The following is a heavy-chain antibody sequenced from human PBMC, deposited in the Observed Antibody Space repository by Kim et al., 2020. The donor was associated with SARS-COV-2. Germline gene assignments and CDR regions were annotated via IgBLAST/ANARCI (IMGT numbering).Heavy chain of an antibody. CDR1: GYSFTSYD. J-gene: IGHJ4*02. D-gene: IGHD2-15*01. CDR2: MNPNSGNT. CDR3: LGGPRDS. V-gene: IGHV1-8*01. Sequence: SVKVSCKASGYSFTSYDINWVRQATGQGLEWMGWMNPNSGNTGFVERFHGRVSMTRNTSINTASMELSSLRSDDTAVYYCLGGPRDSWGQGTLVTVSS.